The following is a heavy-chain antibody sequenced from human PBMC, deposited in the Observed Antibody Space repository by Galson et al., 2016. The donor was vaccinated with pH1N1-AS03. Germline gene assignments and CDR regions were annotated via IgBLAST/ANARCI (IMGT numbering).Heavy chain of an antibody. Sequence: LSLTCTVSSGSISSYSWNWIRQPPGKGLEWIGSIYSIGGTNYNPSLESRITLSVETSKNQFSLKLRSVTSADTAVYYCARATAVGPPYFDYWGQGTVGTLSS. CDR1: SGSISSYS. J-gene: IGHJ4*02. CDR2: IYSIGGT. D-gene: IGHD4-11*01. V-gene: IGHV4-59*01. CDR3: ARATAVGPPYFDY.